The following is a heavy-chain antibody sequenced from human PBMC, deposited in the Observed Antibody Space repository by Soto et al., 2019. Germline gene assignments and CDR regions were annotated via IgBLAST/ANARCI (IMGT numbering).Heavy chain of an antibody. Sequence: QVQLVQSGAEVKKPGSSVKVSCKASGGTFSSQAISWMRQAPGKGLEWMGGLIPVFKATNYAQKFQGRVTNHADDSTSTAYMDLYSLRSEDTAVYYCAIDVPLNYYDGTYSYYAMDVWGQGTTVIFSS. CDR2: LIPVFKAT. CDR3: AIDVPLNYYDGTYSYYAMDV. CDR1: GGTFSSQA. J-gene: IGHJ6*02. D-gene: IGHD3-22*01. V-gene: IGHV1-69*01.